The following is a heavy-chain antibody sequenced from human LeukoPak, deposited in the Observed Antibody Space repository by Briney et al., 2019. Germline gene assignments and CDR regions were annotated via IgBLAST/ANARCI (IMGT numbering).Heavy chain of an antibody. V-gene: IGHV1-69*01. CDR2: IIPIFGTA. Sequence: SSVKVSFKASGGTFSSYAISWVRQAPGQGLEWMGGIIPIFGTANYAQQFQGRVTITADESTSTAYMELSSLRSEDTAVYYCARRVDFWSGYYQGAKDYYYYMDVWGKGTTVTVSS. J-gene: IGHJ6*03. D-gene: IGHD3-3*01. CDR3: ARRVDFWSGYYQGAKDYYYYMDV. CDR1: GGTFSSYA.